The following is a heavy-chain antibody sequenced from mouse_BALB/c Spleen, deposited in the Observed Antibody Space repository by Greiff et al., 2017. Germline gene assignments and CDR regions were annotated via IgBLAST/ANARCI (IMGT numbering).Heavy chain of an antibody. CDR1: GFTFSSYA. J-gene: IGHJ4*01. CDR3: ARGRDYDSYYYAMDY. Sequence: EVKLVESGGGLVKPGGSLKLSCAASGFTFSSYAMSWVRQTPEKRLEWVASISSGGSTYYPDSVKGRFTISRDNARNILYLQMSSLRSEDTAMYYCARGRDYDSYYYAMDYWGQGTSVTVSS. V-gene: IGHV5-6-5*01. CDR2: ISSGGST. D-gene: IGHD2-4*01.